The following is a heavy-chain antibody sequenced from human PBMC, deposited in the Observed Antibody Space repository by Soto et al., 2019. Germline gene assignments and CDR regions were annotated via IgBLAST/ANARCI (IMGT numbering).Heavy chain of an antibody. CDR2: INHSGST. CDR1: GGSFSGYY. V-gene: IGHV4-34*01. Sequence: PSETLSLTCAVYGGSFSGYYWSWIRQPPGKGLEWIGEINHSGSTNYNPSLKSRVTISVDTSKNQFSLKLSSVTAADTAVYYCARGPMDLAILPITGTRPFDYWGQGTLVTVSS. D-gene: IGHD1-20*01. CDR3: ARGPMDLAILPITGTRPFDY. J-gene: IGHJ4*02.